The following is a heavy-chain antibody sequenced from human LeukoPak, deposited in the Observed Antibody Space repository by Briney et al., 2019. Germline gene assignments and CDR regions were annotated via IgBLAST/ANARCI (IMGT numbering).Heavy chain of an antibody. J-gene: IGHJ4*02. CDR1: GYTFSTYY. CDR3: AREDIAAAATFDY. CDR2: INPSGGST. Sequence: GASVKVSCKASGYTFSTYYMHWVRQAPGQGLEWMGLINPSGGSTSYAQKFQGRVTMTRDTSTSTAYMGLSSLRSEDTAVYYCAREDIAAAATFDYWGQGTLVTVSS. D-gene: IGHD6-13*01. V-gene: IGHV1-46*01.